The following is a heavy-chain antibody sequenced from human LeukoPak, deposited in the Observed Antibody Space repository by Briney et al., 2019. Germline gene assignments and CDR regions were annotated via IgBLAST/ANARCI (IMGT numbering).Heavy chain of an antibody. CDR1: GYTFTSYD. Sequence: ASVKVSCKASGYTFTSYDINWVRQATGQGLEWMGWMNPNSGNTGYAQKFQGRVTMTRNTSTSTAYMELSSLRSEDTAVYYCARDRGYSYGFAFDIWGQGTMVTVSS. V-gene: IGHV1-8*01. CDR2: MNPNSGNT. J-gene: IGHJ3*02. D-gene: IGHD5-18*01. CDR3: ARDRGYSYGFAFDI.